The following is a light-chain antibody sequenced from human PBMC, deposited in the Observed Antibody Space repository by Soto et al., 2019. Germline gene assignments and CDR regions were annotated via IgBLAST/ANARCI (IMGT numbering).Light chain of an antibody. V-gene: IGKV3-20*01. CDR3: QQYGSSPRT. J-gene: IGKJ1*01. Sequence: EIVLTQSPGTLSLSPGERATLSCRASQSVSSSYLAWYQQKPGQAPRLLIYGASSRATGIPDRFSGSGSGTYFTLLISRLEPEDFAVYYCQQYGSSPRTFGQGTKVELK. CDR1: QSVSSSY. CDR2: GAS.